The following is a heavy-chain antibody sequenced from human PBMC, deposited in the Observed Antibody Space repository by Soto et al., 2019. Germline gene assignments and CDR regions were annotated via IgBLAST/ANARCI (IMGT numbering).Heavy chain of an antibody. CDR2: ISGGSPKE. D-gene: IGHD2-21*02. J-gene: IGHJ4*02. Sequence: GGSLRLSCEASGFPFDNYAMSWVRQAPGKGLEWVSAISGGSPKEFYAESVKGRFTISRDNSKNTLFLEMNSLRADDAALYYCAKDFSRDSFSKKPSCGGDCYTLASWGQGTQVTVSS. CDR3: AKDFSRDSFSKKPSCGGDCYTLAS. V-gene: IGHV3-23*01. CDR1: GFPFDNYA.